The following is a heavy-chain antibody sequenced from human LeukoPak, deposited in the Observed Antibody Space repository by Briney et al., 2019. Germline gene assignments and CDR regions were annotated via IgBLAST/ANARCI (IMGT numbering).Heavy chain of an antibody. V-gene: IGHV4-39*07. Sequence: SETLSLTCTVSGGSISSSSYYWGWIRQPPGKGLEWIGSIYYSGSTYYNPSLKSRVTISVDTSKNQFSLKLSSVTAADTAVYYCARDKNRRVVPFSFFDYWGQGTLVTVSS. CDR3: ARDKNRRVVPFSFFDY. J-gene: IGHJ4*02. CDR2: IYYSGST. D-gene: IGHD2-21*01. CDR1: GGSISSSSYY.